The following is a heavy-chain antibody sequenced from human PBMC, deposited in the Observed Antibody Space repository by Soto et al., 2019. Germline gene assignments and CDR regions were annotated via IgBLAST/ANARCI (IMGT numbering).Heavy chain of an antibody. D-gene: IGHD3-3*01. J-gene: IGHJ4*02. CDR1: GFTFSSYG. CDR3: ARDQDYYDFWSGQLFDY. CDR2: IWYDGSNK. V-gene: IGHV3-33*01. Sequence: QVQLVESGGGVVQRGRSLRLSCAASGFTFSSYGMHWVRQAPGKGLEWVAVIWYDGSNKYYADSVKGRFTISRDNSKNTLYLQMNSLRAEDTAVYYCARDQDYYDFWSGQLFDYWGQGTLVTVSS.